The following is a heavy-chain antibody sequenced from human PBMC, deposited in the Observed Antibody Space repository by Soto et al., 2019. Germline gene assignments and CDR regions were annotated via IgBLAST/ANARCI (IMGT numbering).Heavy chain of an antibody. V-gene: IGHV4-31*03. CDR3: ARDLRSADYYDSSGYWAFYGMDV. J-gene: IGHJ6*02. D-gene: IGHD3-22*01. CDR1: GGSISSGGYY. CDR2: IYYSGST. Sequence: SETLSLTCTVSGGSISSGGYYWSWIRQHPGKGLEWIGYIYYSGSTYYNPSLKSRVTISVDTSKNQFSLKLSSVTAADTAVYYCARDLRSADYYDSSGYWAFYGMDVWGHGPTVTVS.